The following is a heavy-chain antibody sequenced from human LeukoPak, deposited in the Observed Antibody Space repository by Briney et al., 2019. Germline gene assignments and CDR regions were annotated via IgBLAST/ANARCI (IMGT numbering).Heavy chain of an antibody. CDR2: IYYSVNT. Sequence: SETLSLTCTVSGGPISISSFYWGWIRQPPGRGLEWIGSIYYSVNTSYNPSLKSRVTISVDTSKNQFSLKLSSVTAADTAVYYCARGGLRGYSYGLKTPFDYWGQGTLVTVSS. D-gene: IGHD5-18*01. CDR3: ARGGLRGYSYGLKTPFDY. J-gene: IGHJ4*02. V-gene: IGHV4-39*07. CDR1: GGPISISSFY.